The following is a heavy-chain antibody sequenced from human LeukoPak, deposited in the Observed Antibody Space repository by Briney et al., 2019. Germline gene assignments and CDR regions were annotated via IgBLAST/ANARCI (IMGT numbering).Heavy chain of an antibody. CDR1: GFTFSSYA. CDR3: ARDFCSTSCYISSYYYYGMDV. D-gene: IGHD2-2*02. V-gene: IGHV3-23*01. J-gene: IGHJ6*02. Sequence: PGGSLRLSCAASGFTFSSYAMSWVRQAPGKGLEWVSAISGSGGSTYYADSVKGRFTISRDNSKNTLYLQMNSLRAEDTAVYYCARDFCSTSCYISSYYYYGMDVWGQGTTVTVSS. CDR2: ISGSGGST.